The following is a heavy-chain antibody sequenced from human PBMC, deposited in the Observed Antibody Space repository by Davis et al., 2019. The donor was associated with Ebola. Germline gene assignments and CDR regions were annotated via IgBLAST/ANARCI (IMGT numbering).Heavy chain of an antibody. Sequence: GGSLRLSCAASGFTFSSYSMNWVRQAPGKGLEWVSTISKSGRDTNYADSVKGRLSVSRDNSKNTLYLQMNSLRAEDTAVYYCAKSGMHYYGMDVWGQGTTVTVSS. CDR2: ISKSGRDT. CDR1: GFTFSSYS. V-gene: IGHV3-21*01. CDR3: AKSGMHYYGMDV. D-gene: IGHD2-8*01. J-gene: IGHJ6*02.